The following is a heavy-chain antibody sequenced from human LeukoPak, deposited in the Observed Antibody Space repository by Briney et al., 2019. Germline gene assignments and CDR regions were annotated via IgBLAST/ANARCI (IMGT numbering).Heavy chain of an antibody. V-gene: IGHV4-4*07. Sequence: SETLSLTCTVSGGSISNYYWSWIRQPAGKGLEWIGRTNTSGSTNYNPSLKSRVTMSADTSKNQFSLQLSSVTATDTAVYYCARGRAVAEYWGQGILVTVSS. CDR3: ARGRAVAEY. D-gene: IGHD6-19*01. CDR2: TNTSGST. CDR1: GGSISNYY. J-gene: IGHJ4*02.